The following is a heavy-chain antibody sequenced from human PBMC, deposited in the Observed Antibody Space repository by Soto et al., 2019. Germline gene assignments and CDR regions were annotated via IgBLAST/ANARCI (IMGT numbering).Heavy chain of an antibody. J-gene: IGHJ4*01. CDR2: IYWDDDK. CDR1: GFSLSTHTVG. CDR3: AHIVTLDFRGSNLEF. V-gene: IGHV2-5*02. Sequence: QITLKESGPTLVKPTQTLTLTCTFSGFSLSTHTVGVAWIRQPPGKALEWLALIYWDDDKRYRPSLKSRLTISSDTSKNQVVFTMTNMDPMDTDTYYCAHIVTLDFRGSNLEFWGQGILVTVSS. D-gene: IGHD3-9*01.